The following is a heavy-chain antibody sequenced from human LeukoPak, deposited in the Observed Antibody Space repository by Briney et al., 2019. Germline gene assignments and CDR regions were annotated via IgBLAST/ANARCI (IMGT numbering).Heavy chain of an antibody. CDR2: IYTSGSS. V-gene: IGHV4-4*09. Sequence: PSETLFLTCTVSGGSISSYYWSWIRQPPGKGLEWIGYIYTSGSSNYNPSLKSRVTISVDTSKNQFSLKLSSVTAADTAVYYCAGLWLARGYWGQGTLVTVSS. D-gene: IGHD6-19*01. CDR3: AGLWLARGY. J-gene: IGHJ4*02. CDR1: GGSISSYY.